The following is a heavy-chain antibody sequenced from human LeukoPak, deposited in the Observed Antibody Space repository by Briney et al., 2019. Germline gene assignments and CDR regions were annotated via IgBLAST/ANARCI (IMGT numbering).Heavy chain of an antibody. CDR3: SGYSGSRGWVWFDP. CDR1: GFTFSSYA. D-gene: IGHD1-26*01. J-gene: IGHJ5*02. V-gene: IGHV3-23*01. Sequence: PGGSLKLSLPASGFTFSSYAMSWVRQAQGKGLEWVSAISGSGGSTYYADSVKGRFTISRDNSKNTLYLQMNSLRAEDTAVYYCSGYSGSRGWVWFDPWGQGTLVTVSS. CDR2: ISGSGGST.